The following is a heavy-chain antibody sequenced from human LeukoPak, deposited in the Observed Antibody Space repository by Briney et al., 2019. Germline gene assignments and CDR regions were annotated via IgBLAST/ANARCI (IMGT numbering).Heavy chain of an antibody. CDR1: GGSFSGYY. J-gene: IGHJ4*02. CDR3: ARSAGEDIVATIDY. Sequence: PSETLSLTCAVYGGSFSGYYWSWIRQPPEKGLEWIGEINHSGSTNYNPSLKSRVTISVDTSKNQFSLKLSSVTAADTAVYYCARSAGEDIVATIDYWGQGTLVTVSS. CDR2: INHSGST. V-gene: IGHV4-34*01. D-gene: IGHD5-12*01.